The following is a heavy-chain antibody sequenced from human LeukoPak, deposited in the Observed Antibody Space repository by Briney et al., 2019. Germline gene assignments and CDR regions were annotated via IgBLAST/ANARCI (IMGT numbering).Heavy chain of an antibody. J-gene: IGHJ4*02. Sequence: GGSLRLSCAASGFSVSNNYMSWVRQAPGKGLEWVSIIYSGGDTYYADSVKGRFTISRDNSKNTLYLRMNSLRAEDTAVYYCARERTYNYDYSFDYWGQGTLVTVAS. CDR2: IYSGGDT. V-gene: IGHV3-53*01. CDR3: ARERTYNYDYSFDY. D-gene: IGHD5-12*01. CDR1: GFSVSNNY.